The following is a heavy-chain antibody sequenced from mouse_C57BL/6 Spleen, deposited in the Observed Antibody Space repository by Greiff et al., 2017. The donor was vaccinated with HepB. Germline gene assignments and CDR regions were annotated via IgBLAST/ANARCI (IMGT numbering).Heavy chain of an antibody. Sequence: EVKLQESGGDLVKPGGSLKLSCAASGFTFSSYGMSWVRQTPDKRLEWVATISSGGSYTYYPDSVKGRFTISRDNAKNTLYLQMSSLKSEDTAMYYCASPIYYDYGKFFAYWGQGTLVTVSA. D-gene: IGHD2-4*01. CDR3: ASPIYYDYGKFFAY. J-gene: IGHJ3*01. CDR1: GFTFSSYG. CDR2: ISSGGSYT. V-gene: IGHV5-6*01.